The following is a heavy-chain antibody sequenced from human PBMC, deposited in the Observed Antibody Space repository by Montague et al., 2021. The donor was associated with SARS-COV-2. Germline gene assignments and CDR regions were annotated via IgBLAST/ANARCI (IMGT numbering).Heavy chain of an antibody. CDR2: IYYSGST. Sequence: SETLSLTCTVSGGSISSYYWSWIRQPPGKGLEWIGYIYYSGSTNYNPSLKSRVTMSVDTSKNQSSLKLTSVTAADTAVYYCARGRDGYYHRSALFDYWGQGTLVTVSS. J-gene: IGHJ4*02. D-gene: IGHD3-22*01. CDR1: GGSISSYY. CDR3: ARGRDGYYHRSALFDY. V-gene: IGHV4-59*01.